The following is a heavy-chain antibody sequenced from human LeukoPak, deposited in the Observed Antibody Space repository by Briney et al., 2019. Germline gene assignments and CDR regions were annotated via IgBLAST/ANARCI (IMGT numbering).Heavy chain of an antibody. CDR1: GFTFSSHS. V-gene: IGHV3-21*01. CDR3: ARDKGGYYYDSSGYYDYFDY. J-gene: IGHJ4*02. D-gene: IGHD3-22*01. Sequence: PGGSLRLSCAASGFTFSSHSMNWVRQAPGKGLEWVSSISSSSSYIYYADSVKGRFTISRDNAKNSLYLQMNSLRAEDTAVYYCARDKGGYYYDSSGYYDYFDYWGQGTLVTVSS. CDR2: ISSSSSYI.